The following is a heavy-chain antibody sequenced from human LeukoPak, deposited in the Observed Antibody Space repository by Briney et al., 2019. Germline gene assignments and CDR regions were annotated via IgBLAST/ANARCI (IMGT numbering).Heavy chain of an antibody. D-gene: IGHD3-10*01. J-gene: IGHJ5*02. CDR1: GGTFSSYA. Sequence: ASVKVSCKASGGTFSSYAISWVRQAPGQGLEWMGGIIPIFGTANYAQKFQGRVTITADESTSTAYMELSSLRSEDTAVYYCARAVITMVRGVIVNWFDPWSQGTLVTVSS. CDR3: ARAVITMVRGVIVNWFDP. V-gene: IGHV1-69*13. CDR2: IIPIFGTA.